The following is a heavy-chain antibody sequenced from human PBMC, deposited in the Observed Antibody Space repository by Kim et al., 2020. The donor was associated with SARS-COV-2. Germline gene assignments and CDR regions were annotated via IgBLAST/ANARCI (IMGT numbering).Heavy chain of an antibody. Sequence: GGSLRLSCSASGFGFTGAWMTWVRQAPGKGLEWVGRIKSKADGGAIDYAAPVKGRFIISRDDSENTLYLQMNSLRIEDTAVYYCGVGVPDHDYRGQGTLVTVSS. CDR1: GFGFTGAW. J-gene: IGHJ4*02. CDR3: GVGVPDHDY. CDR2: IKSKADGGAI. D-gene: IGHD3-16*01. V-gene: IGHV3-15*01.